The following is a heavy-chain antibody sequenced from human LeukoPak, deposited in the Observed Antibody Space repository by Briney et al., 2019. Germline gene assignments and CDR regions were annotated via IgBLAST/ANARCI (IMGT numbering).Heavy chain of an antibody. Sequence: ASVKVSCKASGGTFSSYAISWVRQAPGQGLEWMGGITPIFGTANCAQKFQGRVTITADESTSTAYMELSSLRSEDTAVYYCARVSNKSGERGTPYYYYMDVWGKGTTVTVSS. CDR2: ITPIFGTA. V-gene: IGHV1-69*01. CDR1: GGTFSSYA. J-gene: IGHJ6*03. D-gene: IGHD1/OR15-1a*01. CDR3: ARVSNKSGERGTPYYYYMDV.